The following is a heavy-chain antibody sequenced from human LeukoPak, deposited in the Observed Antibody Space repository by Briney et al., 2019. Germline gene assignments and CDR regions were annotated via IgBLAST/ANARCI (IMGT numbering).Heavy chain of an antibody. J-gene: IGHJ5*02. Sequence: ASVKVSCKASGYTFTSYDINWVRQAPGQGLEWMGWINLNSGGTNYAQKFQGRVTMTRDTSISTAYMELSRLRSDDTAVYYCASEAAAGNNWFDPWGQGTLVTVSS. CDR2: INLNSGGT. V-gene: IGHV1-2*02. D-gene: IGHD6-13*01. CDR1: GYTFTSYD. CDR3: ASEAAAGNNWFDP.